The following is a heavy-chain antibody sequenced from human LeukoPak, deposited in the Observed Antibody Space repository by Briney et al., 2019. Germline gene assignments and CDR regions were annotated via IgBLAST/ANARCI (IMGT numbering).Heavy chain of an antibody. CDR2: ISSSSSYI. Sequence: PGGSLRLSCAASGFTFSSNSMNWVRQAPGKGLEWVSSISSSSSYIYYADSVKGRFTISRDNAKNSLYLQMSSLRAEDTAVYFCARDRGSGWFDYWGQGTLDTVSS. V-gene: IGHV3-21*01. J-gene: IGHJ4*02. CDR3: ARDRGSGWFDY. D-gene: IGHD6-19*01. CDR1: GFTFSSNS.